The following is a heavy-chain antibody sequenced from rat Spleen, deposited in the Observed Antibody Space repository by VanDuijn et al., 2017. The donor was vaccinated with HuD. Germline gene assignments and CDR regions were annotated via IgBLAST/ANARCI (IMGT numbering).Heavy chain of an antibody. CDR3: TRESANWELRYYFDY. V-gene: IGHV5-31*01. D-gene: IGHD5-1*01. Sequence: EVQLVESGGGLVQPGRSLKLSCVASGFTFNNYWMTWIRQAPGKGLEWVASITNTGGSTYYPDSVKGRFTISRDNAKSTLYLQMNSLRSEDTATYYCTRESANWELRYYFDYWGQGVMVTVSS. CDR2: ITNTGGST. J-gene: IGHJ2*01. CDR1: GFTFNNYW.